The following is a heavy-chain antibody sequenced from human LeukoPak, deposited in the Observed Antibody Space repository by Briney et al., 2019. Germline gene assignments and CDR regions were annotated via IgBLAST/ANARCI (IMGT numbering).Heavy chain of an antibody. D-gene: IGHD2-15*01. Sequence: GGSLRLSCAASGFTFSSYALSWVPQAPGKGLEWVSAISGSGGSTYYADTVKGRFTISRDNSKNTLYLQMNSLRAEGTAVYYCAKDEYCSGGSCYYYYYMDVWGKGTTVTVSS. CDR1: GFTFSSYA. CDR3: AKDEYCSGGSCYYYYYMDV. V-gene: IGHV3-23*01. J-gene: IGHJ6*03. CDR2: ISGSGGST.